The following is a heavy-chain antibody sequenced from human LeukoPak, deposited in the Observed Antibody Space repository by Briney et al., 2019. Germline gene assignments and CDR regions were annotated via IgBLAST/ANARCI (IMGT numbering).Heavy chain of an antibody. Sequence: GRSLRLSCAASGFTFSSYGMHWVRQAPGKGLEWVAVISYDGSNKYYADSVKGRFTISRDNSKNTLYLQMNSLRAEDTAVYYCRAVAVAFDCWGQGTLVTVSS. V-gene: IGHV3-30*03. CDR1: GFTFSSYG. CDR3: RAVAVAFDC. CDR2: ISYDGSNK. D-gene: IGHD6-19*01. J-gene: IGHJ4*02.